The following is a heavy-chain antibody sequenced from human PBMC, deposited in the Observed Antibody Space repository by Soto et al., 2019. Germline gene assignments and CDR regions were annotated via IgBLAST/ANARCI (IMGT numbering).Heavy chain of an antibody. V-gene: IGHV3-11*01. CDR3: ARDSVRCYSGFDS. J-gene: IGHJ4*02. D-gene: IGHD2-15*01. Sequence: QVQLVESGGGLVKPGGSLRLSCAASGFTFSDYFMNWIRQAPGKGLEWVSYIRSSGITIFYADSVQGRFTISRDNAKKSLYREINSLRAEDTAVYYCARDSVRCYSGFDSWGQGTLITVS. CDR2: IRSSGITI. CDR1: GFTFSDYF.